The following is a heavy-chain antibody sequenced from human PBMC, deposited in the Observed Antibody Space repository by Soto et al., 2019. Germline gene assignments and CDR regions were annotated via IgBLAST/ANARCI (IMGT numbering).Heavy chain of an antibody. CDR1: GFSFSSFS. CDR2: ISSTASTT. D-gene: IGHD2-21*02. CDR3: ARGPRTVEY. V-gene: IGHV3-48*01. J-gene: IGHJ4*02. Sequence: GGSLRLSCTASGFSFSSFSMNWVRQAPGQGLEWVSFISSTASTTYYADSVKGRFTISRDNVENSLYLQMSSLRVEDTAVYYCARGPRTVEYWGRGTLVTVSS.